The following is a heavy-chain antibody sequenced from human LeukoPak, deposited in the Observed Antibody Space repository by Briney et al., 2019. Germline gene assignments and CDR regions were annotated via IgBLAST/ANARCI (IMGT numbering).Heavy chain of an antibody. D-gene: IGHD2-2*01. CDR3: TTGCSSSTCYHWDNWFDP. CDR1: GFTFSNAW. J-gene: IGHJ5*02. CDR2: IKSKTNGDTT. Sequence: AGSLRLSCPASGFTFSNAWMSWVRQAQGRGLEWVGRIKSKTNGDTTDYAAPVTGRFTISRDDSKNTLYLQMNSLKTEDTAVYYCTTGCSSSTCYHWDNWFDPWGQGTLVTVSS. V-gene: IGHV3-15*01.